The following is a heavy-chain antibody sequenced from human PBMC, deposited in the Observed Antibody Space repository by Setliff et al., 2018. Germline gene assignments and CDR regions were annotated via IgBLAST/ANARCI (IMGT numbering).Heavy chain of an antibody. CDR2: IYYSGST. Sequence: PSETLSLTCTVSGGSISSYYWSWIRQPPGKGLEWIGYIYYSGSTNYNPSLKSRVTISVDTSKNQFSLKLSSVTAADTAVYYCAREGSTRPTYYYYGMDVWGQGTTVTVSS. J-gene: IGHJ6*02. D-gene: IGHD6-13*01. CDR1: GGSISSYY. V-gene: IGHV4-59*01. CDR3: AREGSTRPTYYYYGMDV.